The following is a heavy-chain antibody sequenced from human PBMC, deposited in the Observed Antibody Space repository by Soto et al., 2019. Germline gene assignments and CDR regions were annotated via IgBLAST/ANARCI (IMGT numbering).Heavy chain of an antibody. CDR3: ARDPYSGSYYSHYYVMAV. D-gene: IGHD1-26*01. Sequence: ASVKGSCKASGYTFTSYGISWVRQAPGQGLEWMGWISAYNGNTDYAQKLQGRVTMTTDTSTSTAYMELRSLRSDDTAVYYCARDPYSGSYYSHYYVMAVWGQGTTVTVSS. J-gene: IGHJ6*02. CDR2: ISAYNGNT. V-gene: IGHV1-18*04. CDR1: GYTFTSYG.